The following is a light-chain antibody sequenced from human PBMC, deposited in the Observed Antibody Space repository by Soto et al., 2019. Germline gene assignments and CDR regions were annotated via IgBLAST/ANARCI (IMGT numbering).Light chain of an antibody. CDR1: QFVSRSY. V-gene: IGKV3-20*01. CDR2: SAS. Sequence: EIVLTQSPGTLSLSPGERATLSCRASQFVSRSYLAWYQQRPGQGPRLLIHSASSRAAGIPDRFSGSESGTDFTLTISRLEPEDFAVYYCQQYDTLPLTFGGGTKVEIK. CDR3: QQYDTLPLT. J-gene: IGKJ4*01.